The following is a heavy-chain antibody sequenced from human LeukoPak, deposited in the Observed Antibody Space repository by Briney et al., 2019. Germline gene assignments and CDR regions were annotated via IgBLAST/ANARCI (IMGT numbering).Heavy chain of an antibody. J-gene: IGHJ3*02. V-gene: IGHV4-39*07. CDR3: ARDTPADAFDI. CDR1: GGSISSSSYY. Sequence: SETLSLTCTVSGGSISSSSYYWGWIRQPSGKGLEWIGSIYYSGSTYYNPSLKSRVTISVDTSKNQFSLKLSSVTAADTAVYYCARDTPADAFDIWGQGTMVTVSS. CDR2: IYYSGST.